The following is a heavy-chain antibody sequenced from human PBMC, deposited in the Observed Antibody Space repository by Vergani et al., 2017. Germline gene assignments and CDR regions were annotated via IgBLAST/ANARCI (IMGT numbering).Heavy chain of an antibody. CDR3: ARGLVVPAAPSNWFDP. J-gene: IGHJ5*02. V-gene: IGHV4-59*01. Sequence: QLQLQESGPGLVKPSETLSLTCTVSGGSISSYYWSWIRQPPGKGLEWIGYIYYSGSTNYNPSLKSRVTISVDTSKNQFSLKLSSVTAADTAVYYCARGLVVPAAPSNWFDPWGQGTLVTVSS. D-gene: IGHD2-2*01. CDR1: GGSISSYY. CDR2: IYYSGST.